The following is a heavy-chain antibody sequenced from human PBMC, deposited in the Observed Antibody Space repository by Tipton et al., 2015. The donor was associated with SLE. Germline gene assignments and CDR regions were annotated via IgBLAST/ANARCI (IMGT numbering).Heavy chain of an antibody. V-gene: IGHV4-4*02. CDR3: ARQTSSGSTHR. J-gene: IGHJ5*02. CDR1: GGSISSRNW. D-gene: IGHD6-19*01. Sequence: TLSLTCAVYGGSISSRNWWSWIRQPPGKGLEWIGEIDHSGSTNYNPSLESRVTISIDKSRNQFSLKLNSVTAADTAVYYCARQTSSGSTHRWGQGILVTVFS. CDR2: IDHSGST.